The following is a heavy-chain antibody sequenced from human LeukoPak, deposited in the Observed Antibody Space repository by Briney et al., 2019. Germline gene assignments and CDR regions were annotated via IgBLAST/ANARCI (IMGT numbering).Heavy chain of an antibody. J-gene: IGHJ4*02. D-gene: IGHD2-2*01. CDR2: ISYDGSNK. CDR1: GFTFSSYA. Sequence: GGSLRLSCAASGFTFSSYAMHWVRQAPGKGLEWVAVISYDGSNKYYADSVKGRFTISRDNSKNTLYLQMNSLRAGDTAVYYCARACGASSTSCFDYWGQGTLVTVSS. CDR3: ARACGASSTSCFDY. V-gene: IGHV3-30*04.